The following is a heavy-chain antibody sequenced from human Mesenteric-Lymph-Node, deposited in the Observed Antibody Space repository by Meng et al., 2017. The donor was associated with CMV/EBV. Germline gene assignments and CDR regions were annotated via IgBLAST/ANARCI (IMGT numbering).Heavy chain of an antibody. Sequence: GSLRLSCTVSGYSISSGYYWGWIRQPPGKGLEWIGYKYYSGDSNSNPSLKSRVTISLDTSKNQFSLRLRSVTAADTAVYYCARMLSRGWYGTFGSADYWGQGTLVTVSS. D-gene: IGHD6-19*01. V-gene: IGHV4-61*01. CDR3: ARMLSRGWYGTFGSADY. J-gene: IGHJ4*02. CDR1: GYSISSGYY. CDR2: KYYSGDS.